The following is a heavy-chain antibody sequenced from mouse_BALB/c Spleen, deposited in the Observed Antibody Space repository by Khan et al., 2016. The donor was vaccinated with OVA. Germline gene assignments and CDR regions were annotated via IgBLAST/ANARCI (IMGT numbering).Heavy chain of an antibody. V-gene: IGHV2-9*02. J-gene: IGHJ4*01. CDR3: ARGKDY. CDR1: GFSLTSHG. CDR2: IWAGGNT. Sequence: VQLQESGPGLVAPSQSLSITCTVSGFSLTSHGVHWVRQPPGKGLEWLGVIWAGGNTNYNSALLSRLSISKVNSKSQVFLKMNSLQTEDTAMDYCARGKDYWGQGTSVTVSS.